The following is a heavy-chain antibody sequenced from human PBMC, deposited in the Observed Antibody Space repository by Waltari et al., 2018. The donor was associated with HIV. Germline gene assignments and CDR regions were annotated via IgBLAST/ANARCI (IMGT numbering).Heavy chain of an antibody. Sequence: QVQLVQSGAEVKEPGASVKVSCKASGYTFISYGISWVRQAPRQGLEWMGWISTYNGHTNYAQKFQGRVSMTTDTSTSTAYMDLRSLTSDDTAIYYCARGGSYPKYYFDYWGQGSLVTVSS. V-gene: IGHV1-18*01. CDR3: ARGGSYPKYYFDY. D-gene: IGHD1-26*01. J-gene: IGHJ4*02. CDR1: GYTFISYG. CDR2: ISTYNGHT.